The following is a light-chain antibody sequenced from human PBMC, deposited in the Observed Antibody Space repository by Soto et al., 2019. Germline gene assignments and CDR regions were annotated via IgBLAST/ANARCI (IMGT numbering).Light chain of an antibody. J-gene: IGLJ1*01. Sequence: QSALTQPASVSGSPGQSITISCTGTSSDVGGYNYVSWYQQHPGIAPKLIIFDVSNRPSGVSNRFSGSKSGNTASLTISGLQAEDEADYYCSSYTSSTTRVFGTGTKVTVL. CDR1: SSDVGGYNY. V-gene: IGLV2-14*01. CDR2: DVS. CDR3: SSYTSSTTRV.